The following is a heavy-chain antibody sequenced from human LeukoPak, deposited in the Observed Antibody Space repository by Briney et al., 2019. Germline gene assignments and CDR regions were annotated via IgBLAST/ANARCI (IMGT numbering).Heavy chain of an antibody. J-gene: IGHJ4*02. V-gene: IGHV3-74*01. CDR1: GFTFSSFW. Sequence: GGSLRLSCSASGFTFSSFWMHWVRQAPGKGLVWVSHINTDGSSKNYADSVKGRFTISRDNAKNTLYLQMNSLRAEDTAVYYCARHYNYSDSRIDYWGRGTLVTVSS. CDR3: ARHYNYSDSRIDY. CDR2: INTDGSSK. D-gene: IGHD5-24*01.